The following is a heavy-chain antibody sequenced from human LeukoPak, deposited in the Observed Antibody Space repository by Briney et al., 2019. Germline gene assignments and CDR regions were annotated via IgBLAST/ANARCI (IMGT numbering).Heavy chain of an antibody. CDR3: ASTSNYAFNI. V-gene: IGHV4-59*08. Sequence: SETLSLTCTVSGGPISSYYWSWIGQPPGKGLEWIGYIYYSGSTNSNPSLKSRVTISVDTSKNQFSLKVRSVTAADTAVYYCASTSNYAFNIWGQGTMVTVSS. J-gene: IGHJ3*02. CDR1: GGPISSYY. D-gene: IGHD5-24*01. CDR2: IYYSGST.